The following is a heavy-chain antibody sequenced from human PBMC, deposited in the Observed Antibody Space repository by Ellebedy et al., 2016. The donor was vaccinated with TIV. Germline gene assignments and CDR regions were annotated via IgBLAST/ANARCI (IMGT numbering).Heavy chain of an antibody. CDR3: ARDQGGGYDILTGYYYYGMDV. V-gene: IGHV1-69*13. Sequence: SVKVSCXASGGTFSSYAISWVRQAPGQGLEWMGGIIPIFGTANYAQKFQGRVTITADESTSTAYMELSSLRSEDTAVYYCARDQGGGYDILTGYYYYGMDVWGQGTTVTVSS. CDR1: GGTFSSYA. J-gene: IGHJ6*02. D-gene: IGHD3-9*01. CDR2: IIPIFGTA.